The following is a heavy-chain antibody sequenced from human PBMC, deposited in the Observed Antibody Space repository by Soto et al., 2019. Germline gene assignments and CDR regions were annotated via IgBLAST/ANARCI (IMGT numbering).Heavy chain of an antibody. CDR3: AKGGWELSIGDY. Sequence: QVQLVESGGGVVQPGRSLRLSCAASGFTFSSYGMHWVRQAPGKGLEWVAVISYDGSNKYYADSVKGRFTISRDNSKNTLYLQMNSRRAEDTAVYYCAKGGWELSIGDYWGQGTLVTVSS. CDR1: GFTFSSYG. J-gene: IGHJ4*02. V-gene: IGHV3-30*18. CDR2: ISYDGSNK. D-gene: IGHD1-26*01.